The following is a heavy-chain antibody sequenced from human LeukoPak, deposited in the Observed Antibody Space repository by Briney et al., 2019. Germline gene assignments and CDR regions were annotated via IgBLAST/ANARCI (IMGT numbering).Heavy chain of an antibody. J-gene: IGHJ4*02. CDR1: GGSISSSSYY. D-gene: IGHD3-22*01. CDR3: AGHVYYDSSRYPDY. CDR2: IYYSGST. Sequence: SETLSLTCTVSGGSISSSSYYWGWIRQPPGKGLEWIGSIYYSGSTYYNPSLKSRVTISVDTSKNQFSLKLSSVTAADTAVYYCAGHVYYDSSRYPDYWGQGTLVTVSS. V-gene: IGHV4-39*01.